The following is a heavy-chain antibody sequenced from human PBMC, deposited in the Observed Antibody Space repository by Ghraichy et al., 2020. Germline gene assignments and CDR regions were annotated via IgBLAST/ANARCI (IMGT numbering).Heavy chain of an antibody. CDR3: ARSHYYDSSGYYYLLDY. D-gene: IGHD3-22*01. Sequence: GGSLRLSCAASGFTFSDYYMSWIRQAPGKGLEWVSYISSSGSTIYYADSVKGRFTISRDNAKNSLYLQMNSLRAEDTAVYYCARSHYYDSSGYYYLLDYWGQGTLVTVSS. CDR2: ISSSGSTI. CDR1: GFTFSDYY. J-gene: IGHJ4*02. V-gene: IGHV3-11*01.